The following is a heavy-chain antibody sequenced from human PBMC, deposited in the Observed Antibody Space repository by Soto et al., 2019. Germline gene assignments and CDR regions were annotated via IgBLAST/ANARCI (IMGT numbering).Heavy chain of an antibody. Sequence: QVQLQESGPGLVKPSQTLSLTCTVSGGSISSGGYYWSWIRQHPGKGLEWIGNIYYSGSTYYNPSLKSRVTISVDTSKNQFSLKLSSVTAADTAVYYCERADCSGGSCYSIARWFDPWGQGTLVTVSS. CDR3: ERADCSGGSCYSIARWFDP. CDR2: IYYSGST. CDR1: GGSISSGGYY. J-gene: IGHJ5*02. V-gene: IGHV4-31*03. D-gene: IGHD2-15*01.